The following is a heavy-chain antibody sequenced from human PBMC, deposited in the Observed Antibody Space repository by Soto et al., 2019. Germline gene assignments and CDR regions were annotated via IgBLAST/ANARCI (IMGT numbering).Heavy chain of an antibody. J-gene: IGHJ3*02. CDR1: GFTFSSYG. CDR3: ARMTYDSRGYHHATPAFAI. V-gene: IGHV3-30*19. D-gene: IGHD3-22*01. Sequence: GGSLRLSCAASGFTFSSYGMHWVRQAPGKGLEWVAVISYDGSNKYYADSVKGRFTISRDNSKNTLYLQMNSLRAEDTAVYYCARMTYDSRGYHHATPAFAIWGEGTMVTVS. CDR2: ISYDGSNK.